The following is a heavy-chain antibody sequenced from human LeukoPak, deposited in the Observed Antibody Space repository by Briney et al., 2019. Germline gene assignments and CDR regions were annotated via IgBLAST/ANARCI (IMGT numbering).Heavy chain of an antibody. J-gene: IGHJ4*02. CDR2: INTDASST. CDR3: GKRYYPDY. D-gene: IGHD3-22*01. Sequence: GGSLRLPWPASGFTFGSYVLNGVAQAPGKGLVWVSHINTDASSTSYADSVKGRFTISRDNAKNTLYLQMNSLTAEDTAVYYCGKRYYPDYWGQGTTVTVSS. CDR1: GFTFGSYV. V-gene: IGHV3-74*01.